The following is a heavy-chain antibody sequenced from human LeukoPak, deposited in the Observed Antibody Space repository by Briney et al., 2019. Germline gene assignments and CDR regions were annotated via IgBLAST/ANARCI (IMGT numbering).Heavy chain of an antibody. D-gene: IGHD2-15*01. J-gene: IGHJ6*02. Sequence: GGSLRLSCAASGFTFSSYDMHWVRQATGKGLEWVSAIGTAGDTYYPGSVKGRFTISRENAKNSLYLQMNSLRAGDTAVYYCARASGYCSGGSCDTPPYYGMDVWGQGTTVTVSS. V-gene: IGHV3-13*01. CDR2: IGTAGDT. CDR3: ARASGYCSGGSCDTPPYYGMDV. CDR1: GFTFSSYD.